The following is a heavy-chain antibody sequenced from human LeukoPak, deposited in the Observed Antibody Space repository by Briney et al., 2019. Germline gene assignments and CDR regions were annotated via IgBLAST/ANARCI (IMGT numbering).Heavy chain of an antibody. CDR1: RFTLSTYW. D-gene: IGHD4-17*01. CDR3: ANEIRPNDH. CDR2: ISISGGST. Sequence: GGSLRLSCAASRFTLSTYWMSWVRQAPGKGLEWVSAISISGGSTYYADSVKGRFTISRDNSKNTLYLQMNSLRPEDTAVYYCANEIRPNDHWGQGTLVTVSS. V-gene: IGHV3-23*01. J-gene: IGHJ4*02.